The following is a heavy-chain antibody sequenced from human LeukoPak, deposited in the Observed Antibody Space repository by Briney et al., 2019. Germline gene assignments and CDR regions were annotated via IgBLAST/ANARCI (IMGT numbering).Heavy chain of an antibody. CDR1: GFTFNNYL. Sequence: GGSLRLSCAASGFTFNNYLLNWARQAPGKELEWVANIKPDGSGKYYADSVKGRFTISRDNAKDSLYLQMNSLRGDDTAVYYCARESFEYWGQGVLVTVSS. CDR2: IKPDGSGK. J-gene: IGHJ4*02. V-gene: IGHV3-7*04. CDR3: ARESFEY.